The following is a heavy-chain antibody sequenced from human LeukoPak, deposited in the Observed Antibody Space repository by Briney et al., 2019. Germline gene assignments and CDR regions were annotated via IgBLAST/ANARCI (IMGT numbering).Heavy chain of an antibody. Sequence: PSETLSLTCTVSGASISSSTYYWGWIRQPPGKGLEWIGNIYYSGSTYYNPSLKSRVTISVDTSKNQFSLKLNSVTAADTALYYCARRGAGSCSGGSCNVYFDYWGQGTLLTVSS. CDR2: IYYSGST. J-gene: IGHJ4*02. CDR1: GASISSSTYY. V-gene: IGHV4-39*01. CDR3: ARRGAGSCSGGSCNVYFDY. D-gene: IGHD2-15*01.